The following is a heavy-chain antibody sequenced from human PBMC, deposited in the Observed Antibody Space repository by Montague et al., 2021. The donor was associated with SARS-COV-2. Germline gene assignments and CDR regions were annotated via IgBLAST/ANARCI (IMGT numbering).Heavy chain of an antibody. CDR3: ARVSLAAAAKRSDY. CDR2: IYYSGST. J-gene: IGHJ4*02. CDR1: GGSVSSGAYY. V-gene: IGHV4-61*08. Sequence: SETLSLTCTVSGGSVSSGAYYWTWIRQPPGKGLEWIGYIYYSGSTNYNPSLKSRVTISLDTSKNQFSLKLTSVTAADTAVYYCARVSLAAAAKRSDYWGQGTLVTVSS. D-gene: IGHD6-13*01.